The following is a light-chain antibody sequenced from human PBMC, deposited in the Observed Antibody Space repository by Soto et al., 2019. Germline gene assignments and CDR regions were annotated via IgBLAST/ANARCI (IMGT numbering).Light chain of an antibody. Sequence: QSVLTQPASVSGSPGQSITISCTGTSSDVCAYNYVSWYQQHPGKAPKLRIHEVSKRPSGVSNRFSGSKSANTASLTISGLQAEDEADSYCQQYNNWPRTFGQGTK. CDR3: QQYNNWPRT. CDR2: EVS. V-gene: IGLV2-14*01. CDR1: SSDVCAYNY. J-gene: IGLJ3*02.